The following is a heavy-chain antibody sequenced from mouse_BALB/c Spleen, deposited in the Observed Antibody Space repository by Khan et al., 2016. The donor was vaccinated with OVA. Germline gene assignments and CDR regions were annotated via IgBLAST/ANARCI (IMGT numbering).Heavy chain of an antibody. V-gene: IGHV1S136*01. D-gene: IGHD2-2*01. Sequence: VQLKESGPELVKPGASGKFSGKASGNTFTGYVMSGVSQKPGQGLGGFGFINPFNDDTKYNEKFKGKATLTSDKSSSTAYMDLSSLTSEDSAVYYCTRGGYASFAYWGQGTLVTVSA. CDR1: GNTFTGYV. CDR3: TRGGYASFAY. CDR2: INPFNDDT. J-gene: IGHJ3*01.